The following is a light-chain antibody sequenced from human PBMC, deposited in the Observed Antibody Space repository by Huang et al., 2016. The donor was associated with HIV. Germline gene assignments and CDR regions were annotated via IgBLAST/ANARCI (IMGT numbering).Light chain of an antibody. CDR3: QQYGGSPWT. CDR1: QSVGSSH. CDR2: GAS. Sequence: IVLTQSPGTLSLSPGERATLSCRASQSVGSSHLAWYQQNPGQAPRLLSPGASYKATGIPDRFSGGGSGTDFTLTISRLEPEDIAVYYCQQYGGSPWTFGQGTKVEIK. V-gene: IGKV3-20*01. J-gene: IGKJ1*01.